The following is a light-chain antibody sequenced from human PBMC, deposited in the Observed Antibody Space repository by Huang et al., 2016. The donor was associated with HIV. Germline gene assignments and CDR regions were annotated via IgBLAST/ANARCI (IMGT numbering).Light chain of an antibody. V-gene: IGKV1-33*01. CDR1: QDIGSS. Sequence: IQMTQSPASLSAYVGDRVTISCQAKQDIGSSLNWYQQKPGKAPRLLIYGASNLQAGGPSRFSGNGSGTDFTITISSLQSEDIATYYCQQYDSLYTFGQGTRLEIK. CDR3: QQYDSLYT. J-gene: IGKJ2*01. CDR2: GAS.